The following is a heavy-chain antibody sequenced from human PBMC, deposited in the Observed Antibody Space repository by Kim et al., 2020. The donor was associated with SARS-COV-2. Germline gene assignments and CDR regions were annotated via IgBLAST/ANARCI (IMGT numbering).Heavy chain of an antibody. CDR2: INPGTGFT. Sequence: ASVMVSCKASGYTFTNYPIQWVRQAPRQGLEWMGLINPGTGFTTYPQRFQGRVSLTSDTSTSTIYMELSILRSDDTAVYYCARDPGRRISAADDFWGQG. CDR3: ARDPGRRISAADDF. V-gene: IGHV1-46*01. CDR1: GYTFTNYP. J-gene: IGHJ4*02. D-gene: IGHD2-15*01.